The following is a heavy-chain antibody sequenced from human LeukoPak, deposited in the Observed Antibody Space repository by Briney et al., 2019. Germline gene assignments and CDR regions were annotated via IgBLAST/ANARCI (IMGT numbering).Heavy chain of an antibody. V-gene: IGHV5-51*01. CDR1: GYSFNTYW. Sequence: KVSCKGSGYSFNTYWIAWVRQMPGKGLEWMGLIFPDDSDTRYSPSFQGQVTTSADKSISTVYLQWSSLETSDTAIYYCARADSKSLSATWDKWLDPWGPGTLLIVSS. CDR3: ARADSKSLSATWDKWLDP. CDR2: IFPDDSDT. J-gene: IGHJ5*01. D-gene: IGHD1-1*01.